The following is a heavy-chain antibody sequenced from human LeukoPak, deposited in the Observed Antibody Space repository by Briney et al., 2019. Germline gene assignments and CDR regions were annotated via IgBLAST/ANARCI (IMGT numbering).Heavy chain of an antibody. D-gene: IGHD5-12*01. CDR3: TTTYIVASTRKFGDY. J-gene: IGHJ4*02. Sequence: GGSLRLACAASGFIFSNAWMNWVRQAPGKGLEWVGRIKSKTEGGTTDYAAPVKGRFTISRDDSQNTVDLQISSLTAEDTAMYFCTTTYIVASTRKFGDYWGQGTLVVVSS. CDR2: IKSKTEGGTT. CDR1: GFIFSNAW. V-gene: IGHV3-15*01.